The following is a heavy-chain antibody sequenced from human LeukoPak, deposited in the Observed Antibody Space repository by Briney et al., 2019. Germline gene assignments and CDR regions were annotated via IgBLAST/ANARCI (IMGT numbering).Heavy chain of an antibody. CDR2: IRYDGSNK. Sequence: GGSLRLSCAASGFTFSSYGMHWVRQAPGKGLEWVAFIRYDGSNKYYADSVKGRFTISRDNSKNTLYLQMNSLRAEDTAVYYCAKAPLEYSSSSPFDYWGQGTLVTVSS. V-gene: IGHV3-30*02. CDR1: GFTFSSYG. J-gene: IGHJ4*02. D-gene: IGHD6-6*01. CDR3: AKAPLEYSSSSPFDY.